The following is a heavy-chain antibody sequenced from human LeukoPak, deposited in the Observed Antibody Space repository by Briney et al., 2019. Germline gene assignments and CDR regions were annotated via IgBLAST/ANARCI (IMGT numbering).Heavy chain of an antibody. CDR3: ARGRGGSFPYWYFDL. D-gene: IGHD2-15*01. J-gene: IGHJ2*01. V-gene: IGHV4-61*02. CDR1: GGSISSGSYY. Sequence: PSETLSLTCTVSGGSISSGSYYWNWIRQPAGKGLEWIGRLYSSGSTNYHPSLKSRVTISVDTSENQFSLKLSSVTAADTAVYYCARGRGGSFPYWYFDLWGRGTLVTVSS. CDR2: LYSSGST.